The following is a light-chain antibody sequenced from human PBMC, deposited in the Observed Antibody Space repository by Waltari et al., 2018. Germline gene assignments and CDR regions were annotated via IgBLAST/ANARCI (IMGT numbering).Light chain of an antibody. CDR3: SSYTSDTTLLI. J-gene: IGLJ2*01. CDR2: DVS. Sequence: QPALTQPASVSGSTAQSTTISCTGTGRDVGGDHYVPWYQQHPGIAPKVMIYDVSNRPSGVSDRFSGSKSGNTASLTISGLQAEDEADYYCSSYTSDTTLLIFGGGTKLTVL. CDR1: GRDVGGDHY. V-gene: IGLV2-14*03.